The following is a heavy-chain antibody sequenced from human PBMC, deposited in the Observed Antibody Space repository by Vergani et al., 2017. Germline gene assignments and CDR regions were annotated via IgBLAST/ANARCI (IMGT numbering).Heavy chain of an antibody. CDR2: INPNSGGT. CDR1: GYTFTGYY. D-gene: IGHD2-2*02. Sequence: QVQLVQSGAEVKKPGASVKVSCKASGYTFTGYYMHWVRQAPGQGLEWMGWINPNSGGTNYAQKFQGRVTMTRDTSIRTAYMELSRLRSDDTAVYYCVRGVVVVPAAIGGDYYYYGMDVGGQGATVTVSS. J-gene: IGHJ6*02. V-gene: IGHV1-2*02. CDR3: VRGVVVVPAAIGGDYYYYGMDV.